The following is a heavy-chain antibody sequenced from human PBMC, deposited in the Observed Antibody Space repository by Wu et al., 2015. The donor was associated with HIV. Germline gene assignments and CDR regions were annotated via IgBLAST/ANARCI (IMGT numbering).Heavy chain of an antibody. CDR3: ARVGAAAANGMDV. CDR2: INPNSGGT. CDR1: GYTFTGYY. V-gene: IGHV1-2*02. D-gene: IGHD6-13*01. J-gene: IGHJ6*02. Sequence: QVRLVQSGAEVKKPGASVKVSCKASGYTFTGYYVHWMRQAPGQGLEWMGWINPNSGGTNYAQKFQGRVTITMTRDTSITTAYMELSSLRSEDTAVYYCARVGAAAANGMDVWGPGTTVTVSS.